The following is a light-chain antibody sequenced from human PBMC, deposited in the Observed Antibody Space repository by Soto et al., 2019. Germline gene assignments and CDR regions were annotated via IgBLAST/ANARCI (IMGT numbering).Light chain of an antibody. Sequence: VLRQSAGTLSLFPKEGHSLSWSTIQSVSSSYLAWYQQKPGQAPRLLIYGASSRATGIPDRFSGSGSGTDFTLTISRLELEAFAVYDRQQYGSSPPWTFGQGTKVDIK. CDR1: QSVSSSY. CDR3: QQYGSSPPWT. J-gene: IGKJ1*01. CDR2: GAS. V-gene: IGKV3-20*01.